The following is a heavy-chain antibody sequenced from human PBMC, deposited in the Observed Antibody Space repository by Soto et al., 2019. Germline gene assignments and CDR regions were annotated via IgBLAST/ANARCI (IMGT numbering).Heavy chain of an antibody. V-gene: IGHV4-39*07. D-gene: IGHD4-17*01. CDR2: IYFSGNT. CDR1: GDSINSDKCY. Sequence: SEILSLTCSVSGDSINSDKCYCGWIRQPPGKGLEWIGKIYFSGNTYYNPSLKSRVTISVDKSKNQFSLKLSSVTAADTAVYYCARRQIPDYGLANFDYWGQGTLVPVSS. CDR3: ARRQIPDYGLANFDY. J-gene: IGHJ4*02.